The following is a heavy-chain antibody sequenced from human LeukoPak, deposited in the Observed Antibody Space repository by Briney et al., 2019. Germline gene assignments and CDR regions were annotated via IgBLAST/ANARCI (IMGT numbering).Heavy chain of an antibody. CDR3: AKGGWLDD. V-gene: IGHV3-23*01. Sequence: GGSLRLSCAASGFNFNKYDMTWARQAPGKGLEWVSTITGRSDKTYYTDSVKGRFVTSRDNSKGTLYLQMNSLRAEDTALYYCAKGGWLDDLGQGALVTVSS. CDR1: GFNFNKYD. D-gene: IGHD6-19*01. CDR2: ITGRSDKT. J-gene: IGHJ4*02.